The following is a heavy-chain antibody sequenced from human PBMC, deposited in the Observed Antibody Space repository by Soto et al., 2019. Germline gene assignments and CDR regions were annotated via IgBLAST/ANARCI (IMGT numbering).Heavy chain of an antibody. V-gene: IGHV3-30-3*01. CDR2: ISYDGSSQ. Sequence: QVQLVESGGGVVQPGRSLRLSCAASGFTFSSYGMHWVRQAPGKGLEWVSVISYDGSSQYYADSVKGRFTISRDKSKNTLYLQMNSLRPDDTAVYSWARGRNWFDSWGQGTLVTVSS. CDR3: ARGRNWFDS. J-gene: IGHJ5*01. CDR1: GFTFSSYG.